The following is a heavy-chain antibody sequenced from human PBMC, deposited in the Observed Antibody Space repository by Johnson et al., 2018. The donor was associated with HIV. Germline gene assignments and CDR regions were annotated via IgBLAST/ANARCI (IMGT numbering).Heavy chain of an antibody. J-gene: IGHJ3*02. CDR1: GFTFDDYA. V-gene: IGHV3-9*01. CDR3: ARDRVENYYGSGSYYDAFDI. D-gene: IGHD3-10*01. Sequence: EVQLVESGGGLVQPGRSLRLSCAASGFTFDDYAMHWVRQAPGKGLEWVSGISWNSGSIGYADSVKGRFTISRDNAKNSLYLQMNSLRAEDTAVYYCARDRVENYYGSGSYYDAFDIWGQGTMVTVSS. CDR2: ISWNSGSI.